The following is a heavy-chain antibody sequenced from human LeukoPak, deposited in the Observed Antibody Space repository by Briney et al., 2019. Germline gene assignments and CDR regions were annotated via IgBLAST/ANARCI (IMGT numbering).Heavy chain of an antibody. CDR2: ISSAYSPI. Sequence: PGGSLRLSCAASGFTFSSYSMNWVRQAPGKGLEWVSFISSAYSPIYYADSVKGRFTISRDNSKNTLYLQMNSLRAEDTAVYYCAKDWDRAGYCSGGSCYSGAFDIWGQGTMVTVSS. V-gene: IGHV3-48*01. CDR1: GFTFSSYS. CDR3: AKDWDRAGYCSGGSCYSGAFDI. D-gene: IGHD2-15*01. J-gene: IGHJ3*02.